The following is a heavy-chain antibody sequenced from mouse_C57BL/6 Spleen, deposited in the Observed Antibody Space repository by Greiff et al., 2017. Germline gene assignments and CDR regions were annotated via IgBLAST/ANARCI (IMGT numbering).Heavy chain of an antibody. CDR3: TPTGNYAMDY. V-gene: IGHV14-4*01. CDR1: GFNIKDDY. Sequence: VQLQQSGAELVRPGASVKLSCTASGFNIKDDYMHWVKQRPEQGLEWIGWIDPENGDTEYASKFQGKATITADTTSNTAYLQLSSLTSEDTAVYYCTPTGNYAMDYWGQGTSVTVSS. J-gene: IGHJ4*01. CDR2: IDPENGDT. D-gene: IGHD4-1*01.